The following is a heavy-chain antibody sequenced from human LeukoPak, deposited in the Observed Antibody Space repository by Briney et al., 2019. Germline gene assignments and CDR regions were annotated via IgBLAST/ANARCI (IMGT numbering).Heavy chain of an antibody. CDR3: AKGSSPRYGPIDY. CDR1: GFTSIAYA. D-gene: IGHD4-17*01. V-gene: IGHV3-23*01. J-gene: IGHJ4*02. Sequence: GGSLRLSCVGSGFTSIAYALTWARQAPGKGLEWVSGISGSGGSTYYADSVKGRFTISRDNSKNTLYLQMNSLRAEDTAVYYCAKGSSPRYGPIDYWGQGTLVTVSS. CDR2: ISGSGGST.